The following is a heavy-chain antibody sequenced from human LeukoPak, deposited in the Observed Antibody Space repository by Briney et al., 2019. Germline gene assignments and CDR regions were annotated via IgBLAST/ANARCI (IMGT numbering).Heavy chain of an antibody. J-gene: IGHJ3*02. CDR2: MSPTTGEA. CDR3: TRGRWLDDSSGSSGNAFDI. V-gene: IGHV1-8*01. Sequence: ASVKVSCKASGYTFLSHDINWVRQATGQGLEWMGWMSPTTGEAGYAQRFRGRVTMTRDTSITTAYMELSSLTSEDTAVYYCTRGRWLDDSSGSSGNAFDIWGQGTVVTVSS. D-gene: IGHD3-22*01. CDR1: GYTFLSHD.